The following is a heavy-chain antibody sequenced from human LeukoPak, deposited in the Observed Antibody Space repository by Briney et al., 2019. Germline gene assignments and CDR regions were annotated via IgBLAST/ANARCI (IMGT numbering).Heavy chain of an antibody. CDR2: IYPGDSDT. V-gene: IGHV5-51*01. CDR3: ARQTSDVSEPYYYYYYMDV. J-gene: IGHJ6*03. Sequence: GESLKISCKGSRYSFTSYWIGWVRQMPGKGLECMGIIYPGDSDTRYSPSFQGQVTISADKSISTAYLQWSSLKASDTAMYYCARQTSDVSEPYYYYYYMDVWGKGTTVTASS. CDR1: RYSFTSYW. D-gene: IGHD5/OR15-5a*01.